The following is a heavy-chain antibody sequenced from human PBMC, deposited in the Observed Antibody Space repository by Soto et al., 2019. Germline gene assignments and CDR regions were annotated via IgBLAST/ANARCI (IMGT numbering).Heavy chain of an antibody. D-gene: IGHD6-6*01. CDR3: ARGRSSSHYYYYMDV. CDR1: GGSISSGGYY. J-gene: IGHJ6*03. Sequence: QVQLQESGPGLVKPSQTLSLTCTVSGGSISSGGYYWSWIRQHPGKGLEWIGYIYYSGSTYYNPSLKSRVTISVDTSKNQFSLKLSSVTAADTAVYYRARGRSSSHYYYYMDVWGKGTTVTVSS. CDR2: IYYSGST. V-gene: IGHV4-31*03.